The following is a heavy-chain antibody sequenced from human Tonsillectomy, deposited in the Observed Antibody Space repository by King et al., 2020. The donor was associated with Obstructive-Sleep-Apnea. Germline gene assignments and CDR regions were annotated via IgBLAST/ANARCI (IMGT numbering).Heavy chain of an antibody. Sequence: ESGGGLVQPGGSLRLSCAASGFTFSDYTMNWVRQAPGKGLEWVSSISSSGNYIYYADSVKGRFTISRDNAKNSLYLQMNSLRVEDTAVYFCARDXXXGSGXXRXSXGMDVXXQGTTVTVSS. J-gene: IGHJ6*02. V-gene: IGHV3-21*01. CDR3: ARDXXXGSGXXRXSXGMDV. CDR1: GFTFSDYT. D-gene: IGHD3-10*01. CDR2: ISSSGNYI.